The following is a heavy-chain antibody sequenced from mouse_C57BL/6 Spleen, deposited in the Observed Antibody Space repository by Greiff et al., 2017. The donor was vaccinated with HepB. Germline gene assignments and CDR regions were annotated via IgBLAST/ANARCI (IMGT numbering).Heavy chain of an antibody. CDR3: ARMWSNYYAMDY. Sequence: QVQLQQSGAELVKPGASVKISCKASGYAFSSYWMNWVKQRPGKGLEWIGQIYPGDGDTNYNGKFKGKATLTADKSSSTAYMQLSSLTSEDSAVYFCARMWSNYYAMDYWGQGTSVTVSS. CDR2: IYPGDGDT. V-gene: IGHV1-80*01. J-gene: IGHJ4*01. D-gene: IGHD2-5*01. CDR1: GYAFSSYW.